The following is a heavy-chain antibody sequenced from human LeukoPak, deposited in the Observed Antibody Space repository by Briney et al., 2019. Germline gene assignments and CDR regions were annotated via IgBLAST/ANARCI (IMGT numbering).Heavy chain of an antibody. CDR2: IRSKDYGATT. CDR3: SRDRYYGSGRGYFQH. V-gene: IGHV3-49*03. Sequence: GRYLRLSCTVSGFTFGDYAMSWFRQAPGKGLEWVGFIRSKDYGATTEYAASVKGRFTISRDDSKSIAYLQMNSLKTEDTAVYYCSRDRYYGSGRGYFQHWGQGTLVTVSS. CDR1: GFTFGDYA. D-gene: IGHD3-10*01. J-gene: IGHJ1*01.